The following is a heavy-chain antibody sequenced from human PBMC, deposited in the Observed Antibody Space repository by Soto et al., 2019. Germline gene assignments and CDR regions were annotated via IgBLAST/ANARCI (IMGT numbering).Heavy chain of an antibody. D-gene: IGHD6-6*01. CDR2: ISAGNGNT. J-gene: IGHJ4*02. CDR3: ESGEVWQLVARPLFDC. CDR1: GYTYTSYA. V-gene: IGHV1-3*01. Sequence: QVQLVQSGAEVKKPGASVKVSCETSGYTYTSYAIHWVRQAPGQRPEWMGWISAGNGNTKYSETFRGRVTITSDSAARTDYMDMTSLAYEDTAVDYCESGEVWQLVARPLFDCWGQGTLVTVTS.